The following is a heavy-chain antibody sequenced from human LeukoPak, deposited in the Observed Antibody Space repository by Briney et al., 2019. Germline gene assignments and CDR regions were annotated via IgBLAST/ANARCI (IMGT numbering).Heavy chain of an antibody. CDR2: INYSGST. D-gene: IGHD1-26*01. CDR1: GGSLTRYH. CDR3: ARRGVGATTWDAFDI. V-gene: IGHV4-59*08. Sequence: PSETLSHTCTVSGGSLTRYHWGWIRQPPGKGLEWIGYINYSGSTNYSPSLESRVTISLDTSKNQFSLQLSSVTTADTAVYYCARRGVGATTWDAFDIWGQGTLVTVSS. J-gene: IGHJ3*02.